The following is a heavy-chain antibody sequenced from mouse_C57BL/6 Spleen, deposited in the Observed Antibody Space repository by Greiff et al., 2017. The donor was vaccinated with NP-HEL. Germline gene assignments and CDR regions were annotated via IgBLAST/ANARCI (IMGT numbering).Heavy chain of an antibody. CDR3: AGRGDGYSYFDY. Sequence: EVQLQQSGPELVKPGDSVKISCKASGYSFTGYFMTWVMQSHGKSLEWIGRINPYNGDTFYNQKFKGKATLTVDKSSSTAHMELRSLTSEDSAVYYCAGRGDGYSYFDYWGKGTTLTVSS. CDR2: INPYNGDT. V-gene: IGHV1-20*01. J-gene: IGHJ2*01. CDR1: GYSFTGYF. D-gene: IGHD2-3*01.